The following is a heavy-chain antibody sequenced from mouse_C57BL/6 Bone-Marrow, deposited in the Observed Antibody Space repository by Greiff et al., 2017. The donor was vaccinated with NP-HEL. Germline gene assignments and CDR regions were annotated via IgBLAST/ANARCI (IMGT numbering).Heavy chain of an antibody. CDR3: ARHDADGYYWYFDV. CDR2: ISNLAYSI. Sequence: EVQLQESGGGLVQPGGSLKLSCAASGFTFSDYGMAWVRQAPRKGPEWVAFISNLAYSIYYADTVTGRFTLSRENAKNTLYLEMISLRCDDTAMYDCARHDADGYYWYFDVWGTGTTVTVSS. D-gene: IGHD2-3*01. V-gene: IGHV5-15*01. CDR1: GFTFSDYG. J-gene: IGHJ1*03.